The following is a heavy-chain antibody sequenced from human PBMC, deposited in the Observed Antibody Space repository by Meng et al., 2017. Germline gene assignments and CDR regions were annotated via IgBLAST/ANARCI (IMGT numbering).Heavy chain of an antibody. CDR1: GVTFSGSD. V-gene: IGHV3-73*01. J-gene: IGHJ3*02. CDR2: IETRPNNYAT. CDR3: AKNSALITMKAFDI. Sequence: GESLKISCAVSGVTFSGSDIHWVRQASGKGLEWVGRIETRPNNYATSYAGSLRGRFTISRDDSENMAYLQMNSLRAEDTAVYYCAKNSALITMKAFDIWGQGTMVTVSS. D-gene: IGHD3-22*01.